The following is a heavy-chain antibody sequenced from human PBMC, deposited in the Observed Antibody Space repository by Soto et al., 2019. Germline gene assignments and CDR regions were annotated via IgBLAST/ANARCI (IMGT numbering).Heavy chain of an antibody. V-gene: IGHV1-18*01. CDR3: ARDLPYSSGGLWTTNDY. D-gene: IGHD6-19*01. CDR2: ISAYNGNT. J-gene: IGHJ4*02. Sequence: ASVKGSCKASGYSFTSYGISWVRQAPGQGLEWMGWISAYNGNTNYAQKLQGRVTMTTDTSTSTAYMELRSLRSDDTAVYYCARDLPYSSGGLWTTNDYWGQGTLVTVSS. CDR1: GYSFTSYG.